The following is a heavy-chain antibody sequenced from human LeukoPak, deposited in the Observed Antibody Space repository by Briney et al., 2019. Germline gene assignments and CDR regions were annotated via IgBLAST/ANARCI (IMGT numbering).Heavy chain of an antibody. D-gene: IGHD1-7*01. J-gene: IGHJ3*02. V-gene: IGHV3-30-3*01. CDR3: ARSPPNYDQILFGAFDI. Sequence: GRSLRLSCAASGFTFSSYAMHWVRRAPGKGLEWVAVISYDGSNKYYADSVKGRFTISRDNSKNTLYLQMNSLRAEDTAVYYCARSPPNYDQILFGAFDIWGQGTMVTVSS. CDR2: ISYDGSNK. CDR1: GFTFSSYA.